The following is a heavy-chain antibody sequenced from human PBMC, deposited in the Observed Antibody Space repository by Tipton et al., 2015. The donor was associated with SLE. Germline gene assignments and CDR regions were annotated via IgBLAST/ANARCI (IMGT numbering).Heavy chain of an antibody. Sequence: TLSLTCTVSGGSISSHYWSWIRQPPGKGLEWIGYIYYSGSTNYNPSLKSRVTISVDTSKNQFSLKLSSVTAADTAVYYCAREHGDIYDFGWFDPWGQGTLVTVSS. D-gene: IGHD3-3*01. V-gene: IGHV4-59*11. CDR3: AREHGDIYDFGWFDP. J-gene: IGHJ5*02. CDR2: IYYSGST. CDR1: GGSISSHY.